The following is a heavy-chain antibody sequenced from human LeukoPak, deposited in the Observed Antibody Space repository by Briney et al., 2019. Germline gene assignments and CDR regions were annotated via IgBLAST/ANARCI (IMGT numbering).Heavy chain of an antibody. CDR3: ARRTDSWSGFVF. CDR1: GGSISSYY. Sequence: SESLSLTCTVSGGSISSYYWSWTRQPPGKGLEWIGYIYHSGNTNYNPSLKSRVTISLDTSRHQFSLKLSSVTAADTAVYYCARRTDSWSGFVFWGQGILVTVSS. D-gene: IGHD3-3*01. V-gene: IGHV4-59*08. J-gene: IGHJ4*02. CDR2: IYHSGNT.